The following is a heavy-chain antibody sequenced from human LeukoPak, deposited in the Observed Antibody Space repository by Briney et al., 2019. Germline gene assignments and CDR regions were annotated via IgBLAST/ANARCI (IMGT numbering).Heavy chain of an antibody. V-gene: IGHV3-74*01. J-gene: IGHJ4*02. CDR1: GFTFSNYW. D-gene: IGHD3/OR15-3a*01. Sequence: GGSLRLSCEASGFTFSNYWMHWVRQAPGKGLVWVSRIKSDGSNYYADSVKGRFTISRDNAKNTLYLQMNGLRAEDTAVYYCARGAWTAYYFDYWGQGTLVTVSS. CDR3: ARGAWTAYYFDY. CDR2: IKSDGSN.